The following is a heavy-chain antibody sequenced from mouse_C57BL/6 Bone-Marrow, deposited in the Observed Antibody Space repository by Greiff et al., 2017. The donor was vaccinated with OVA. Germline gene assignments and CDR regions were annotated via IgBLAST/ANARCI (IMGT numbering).Heavy chain of an antibody. D-gene: IGHD2-3*01. J-gene: IGHJ2*01. CDR3: RGLLRDFDY. V-gene: IGHV6-6*01. CDR1: GFTFSDAW. Sequence: EVQLVESGGGLVKPGGSLKLSCAASGFTFSDAWMDWVRQSPEQGLEWVAEIRNKGNNHATYYDESVKGRFTIARADSKSSVYLQMNSLRAEETGIYYCRGLLRDFDYWGQGTTLTVSS. CDR2: IRNKGNNHAT.